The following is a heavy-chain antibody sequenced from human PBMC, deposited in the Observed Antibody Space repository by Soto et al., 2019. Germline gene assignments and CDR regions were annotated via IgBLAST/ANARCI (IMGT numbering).Heavy chain of an antibody. CDR1: GFTFTSSA. D-gene: IGHD3-22*01. CDR2: IVVGSGNT. Sequence: SVKVSCKASGFTFTSSAVQWVRQARGQRLEWIGRIVVGSGNTNYAQKFQERVTITRDMSTSTAYMELSSLRSEDTAVYYRAADTYDSSGYYVGVDYWGQGTLVTVS. CDR3: AADTYDSSGYYVGVDY. V-gene: IGHV1-58*01. J-gene: IGHJ4*02.